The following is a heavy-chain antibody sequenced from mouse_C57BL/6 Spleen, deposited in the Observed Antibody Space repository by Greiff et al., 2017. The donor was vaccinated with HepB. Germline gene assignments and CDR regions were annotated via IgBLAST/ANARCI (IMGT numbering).Heavy chain of an antibody. CDR2: ISDGGSYT. J-gene: IGHJ1*03. Sequence: EVKLMESGGGLVKSGGSLKLSCAASGFTFSSYAMSWVRQTPEKRLEWVATISDGGSYTYDPDNVKGRFTISRDNAKNNLYLQMSHLKSEDTAMYYCARRLNSYWYFDVWGTGTTVTVSS. V-gene: IGHV5-4*03. CDR3: ARRLNSYWYFDV. CDR1: GFTFSSYA.